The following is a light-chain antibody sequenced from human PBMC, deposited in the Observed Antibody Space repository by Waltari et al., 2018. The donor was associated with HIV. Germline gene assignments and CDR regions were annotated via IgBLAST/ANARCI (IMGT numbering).Light chain of an antibody. CDR3: QSADSSDTYSWV. CDR2: KDS. Sequence: SYELTQPPSVSVSPGQTARITCSGDALPKQYAYWYQQKPGQAPVLVKYKDSERPSGIPERFSGSSSGTTVTLTIRGVQAEDEADYYCQSADSSDTYSWVFGGGTKLTVL. V-gene: IGLV3-25*03. J-gene: IGLJ3*02. CDR1: ALPKQY.